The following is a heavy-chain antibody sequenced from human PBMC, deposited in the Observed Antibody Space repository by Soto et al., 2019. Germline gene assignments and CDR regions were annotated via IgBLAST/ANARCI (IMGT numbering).Heavy chain of an antibody. D-gene: IGHD2-15*01. V-gene: IGHV6-1*01. CDR2: TYYRSRWYS. Sequence: PSQTLSLTCVASGDTVSSNSVAWNWVRQSPSRGLEWLGRTYYRSRWYSDYAVSVRSRIDINADTSKNQVSLQLNSVTPEDTAVYYCARSEEDSDYYYYGMDVWGQGTTVTDSS. J-gene: IGHJ6*02. CDR3: ARSEEDSDYYYYGMDV. CDR1: GDTVSSNSVA.